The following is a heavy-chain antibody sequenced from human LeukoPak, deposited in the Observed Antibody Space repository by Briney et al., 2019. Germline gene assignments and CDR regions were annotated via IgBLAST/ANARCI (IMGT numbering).Heavy chain of an antibody. Sequence: GGSLRLSCAASGFTFSSYGMHWVRQAPGKGLEWVAVISYDGSNKYYADSVKGRFTISRDNSKNTLYLQMNSLRAGDTAVYYCAKDDYGDEYYFDYWGQGTLGTVSS. CDR3: AKDDYGDEYYFDY. CDR1: GFTFSSYG. CDR2: ISYDGSNK. D-gene: IGHD4-17*01. J-gene: IGHJ4*02. V-gene: IGHV3-30*18.